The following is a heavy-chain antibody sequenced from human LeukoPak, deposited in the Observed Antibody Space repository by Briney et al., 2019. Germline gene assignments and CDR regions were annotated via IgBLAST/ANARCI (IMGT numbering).Heavy chain of an antibody. V-gene: IGHV4-31*03. J-gene: IGHJ4*02. CDR1: GRSISSGGYY. CDR3: ARESGYSSSWTRFDY. D-gene: IGHD6-13*01. Sequence: SETLSLTCTVSGRSISSGGYYWSWIRQHPGKGLEWIGYIYYSGSTYYNPSLKSRVTISVDTSKNQFSLKLSSVTAADTAVYYCARESGYSSSWTRFDYWGQGTLVTVSS. CDR2: IYYSGST.